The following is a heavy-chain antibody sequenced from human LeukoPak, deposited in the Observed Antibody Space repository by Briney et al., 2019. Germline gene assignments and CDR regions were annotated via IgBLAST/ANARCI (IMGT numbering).Heavy chain of an antibody. Sequence: SETLSLTCAVYGGSFSGYYWSWIRQPPGKGLEWIGEINHSGSTNYNPSLKSRVTISVDTSKNQFSLKLSSVTAADTAVYYCARGPVFQRGYDLAGYYFDYWGQGTLVTVSS. D-gene: IGHD5-12*01. CDR2: INHSGST. J-gene: IGHJ4*02. CDR1: GGSFSGYY. V-gene: IGHV4-34*01. CDR3: ARGPVFQRGYDLAGYYFDY.